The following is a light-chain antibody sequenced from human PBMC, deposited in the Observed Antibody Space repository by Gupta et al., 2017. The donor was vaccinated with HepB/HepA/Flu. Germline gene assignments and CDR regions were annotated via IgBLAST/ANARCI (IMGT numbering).Light chain of an antibody. CDR3: QVWDSSSDHYV. V-gene: IGLV3-21*03. CDR2: DDS. J-gene: IGLJ1*01. Sequence: SYVLTQPPPVSVAPGKTARITWGGNNIGSKSVHWYQQKPGQAPVLVVYDDSDRPSGIPERFSGSNSGNTATLTISRVEAGDEADYYCQVWDSSSDHYVFGTGTKVTVL. CDR1: NIGSKS.